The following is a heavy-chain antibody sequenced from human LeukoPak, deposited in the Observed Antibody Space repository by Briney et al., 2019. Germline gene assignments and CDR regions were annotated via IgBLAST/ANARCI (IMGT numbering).Heavy chain of an antibody. CDR1: GFTFGDYA. CDR3: IKDLRLDLKFDSFDM. Sequence: GGTLRLSCAASGFTFGDYAMRWVRLPPGKGLEWVSSICWASGSRAYAASVRGRFAISRDNAKHSLYPQMIGLTPDDTTLYYCIKDLRLDLKFDSFDMWGQGTMVTVSS. V-gene: IGHV3-9*01. D-gene: IGHD1-7*01. J-gene: IGHJ3*02. CDR2: ICWASGSR.